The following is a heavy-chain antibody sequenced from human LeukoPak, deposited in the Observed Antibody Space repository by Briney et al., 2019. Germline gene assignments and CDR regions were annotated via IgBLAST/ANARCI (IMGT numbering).Heavy chain of an antibody. CDR1: VYTFTSYY. V-gene: IGHV1-46*01. D-gene: IGHD3-10*01. CDR2: INVIGGIT. CDR3: ARDIGIARFGELYGSNTDY. Sequence: GAAVKVSCKASVYTFTSYYMHCVRQAPGQGLGWRGIINVIGGITSYTQKFQGRVTMTRDTSTSTVYMALSSLRSEDTAVYYCARDIGIARFGELYGSNTDYWGQGALVTVSS. J-gene: IGHJ4*02.